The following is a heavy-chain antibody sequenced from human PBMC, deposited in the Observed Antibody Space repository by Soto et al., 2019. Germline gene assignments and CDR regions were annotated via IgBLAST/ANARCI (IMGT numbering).Heavy chain of an antibody. CDR2: INPSGGST. Sequence: ASVKVSCKASGYTFTSYYMHWVRQAPGQGLEWMGIINPSGGSTSYAQRFQGRVTMARDTSTSTVYMELSSLRSEDTAVYYCAKGGSSDWYFDLWGRGTLVTVSS. CDR3: AKGGSSDWYFDL. V-gene: IGHV1-46*03. CDR1: GYTFTSYY. D-gene: IGHD3-16*01. J-gene: IGHJ2*01.